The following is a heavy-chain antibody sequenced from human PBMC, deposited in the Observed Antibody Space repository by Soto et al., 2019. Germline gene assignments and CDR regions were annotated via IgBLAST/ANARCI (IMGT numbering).Heavy chain of an antibody. D-gene: IGHD1-26*01. CDR3: ARVGVDLAHNI. V-gene: IGHV3-48*02. Sequence: PGGSLRLSCAASGFTFSSYSMNWVRQAPGKGLEWVSYISSSSTIYYADSVKGRFTISRDNAKNSLYLQMNSLRDEDTAVYYCARVGVDLAHNIWGQGTMVTVSS. J-gene: IGHJ3*02. CDR1: GFTFSSYS. CDR2: ISSSSTI.